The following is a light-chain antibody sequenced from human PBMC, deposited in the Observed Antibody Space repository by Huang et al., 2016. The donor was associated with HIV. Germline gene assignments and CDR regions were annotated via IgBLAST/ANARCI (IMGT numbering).Light chain of an antibody. CDR2: AAS. Sequence: EIVLTQSPATLSLSPGERATLSCRTSQSVNNYLAWYQHKPGQAPRLLIYAASNRATGIPARFSGSGSDTDVTLTISSLEPEDFAVYYCQHRTNRPPWTFGQGTRVETK. J-gene: IGKJ1*01. CDR1: QSVNNY. CDR3: QHRTNRPPWT. V-gene: IGKV3-11*01.